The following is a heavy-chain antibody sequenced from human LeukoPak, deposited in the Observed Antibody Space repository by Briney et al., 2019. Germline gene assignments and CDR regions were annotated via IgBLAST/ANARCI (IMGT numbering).Heavy chain of an antibody. Sequence: PGGPLRLPCETSGFTITLHLMHWLRQAPGQSLEWLAFLRYDGSDTFYGDSVKGRFTIFRDTSKNTLYLQMNSLGHEDTAVYYCVKDKPVLDQWGQGTLVTVSS. V-gene: IGHV3-30*02. CDR2: LRYDGSDT. CDR1: GFTITLHL. CDR3: VKDKPVLDQ. D-gene: IGHD6-19*01. J-gene: IGHJ4*02.